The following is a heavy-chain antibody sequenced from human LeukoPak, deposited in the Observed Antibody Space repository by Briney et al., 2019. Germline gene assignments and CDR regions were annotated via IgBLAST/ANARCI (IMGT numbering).Heavy chain of an antibody. CDR3: ASDIVVVFGPKVYDHPPTPKY. CDR2: IIPIFGTA. Sequence: SVKVSCKASGGTFSSYAISWVRQAPGQGLEWMGGIIPIFGTANYAQKFQGRVTITADESTSTAYMELSSLRSEDTAVYYCASDIVVVFGPKVYDHPPTPKYWGQGTLVTVSS. CDR1: GGTFSSYA. D-gene: IGHD2-21*01. V-gene: IGHV1-69*13. J-gene: IGHJ4*02.